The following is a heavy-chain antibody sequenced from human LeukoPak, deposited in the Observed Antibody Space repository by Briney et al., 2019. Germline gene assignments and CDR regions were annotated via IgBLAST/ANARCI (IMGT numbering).Heavy chain of an antibody. J-gene: IGHJ4*02. CDR1: GGPISSGGYY. CDR2: IYHSGST. Sequence: PSETLSLTCTVSGGPISSGGYYWSWIRQPPGKGLEWIGYIYHSGSTYYNPSLKSRVTISVDTSKNQFSLKLSSVTAADTAVYYCARESLSSSGWSYFDYWGQGTLVTVSS. D-gene: IGHD6-19*01. V-gene: IGHV4-30-2*01. CDR3: ARESLSSSGWSYFDY.